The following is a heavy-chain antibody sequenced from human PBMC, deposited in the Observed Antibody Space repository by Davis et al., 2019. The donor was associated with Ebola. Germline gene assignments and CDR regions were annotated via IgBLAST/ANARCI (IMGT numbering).Heavy chain of an antibody. CDR3: ATNSISFDY. D-gene: IGHD3-3*02. J-gene: IGHJ4*02. CDR2: MNPNSGNT. Sequence: ASVKVSCKASGGTFSSYAISWVRQAPGQGLEWMGWMNPNSGNTGYAQKFQGRVTMTRNTSISTAYMELSSLRSEDTAVYYCATNSISFDYWGQGTLVTVSS. V-gene: IGHV1-8*02. CDR1: GGTFSSYA.